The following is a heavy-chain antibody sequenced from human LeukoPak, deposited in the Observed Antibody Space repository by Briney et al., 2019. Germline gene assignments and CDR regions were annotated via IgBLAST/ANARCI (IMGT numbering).Heavy chain of an antibody. CDR1: GXTFSSYE. CDR2: ISSSGRTI. D-gene: IGHD3-9*01. V-gene: IGHV3-48*03. CDR3: AKFNDILTGYFDY. Sequence: PGGSLRLSCAASGXTFSSYEFNWVRQAPGKGLEWVSYISSSGRTIFYADSVKGRFTISRDNAKNTLYLRMNSLRVEDTAVYFCAKFNDILTGYFDYWGQGTLVTVSS. J-gene: IGHJ4*02.